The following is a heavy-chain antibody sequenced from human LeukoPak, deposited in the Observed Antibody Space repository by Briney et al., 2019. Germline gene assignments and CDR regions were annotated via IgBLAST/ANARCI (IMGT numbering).Heavy chain of an antibody. CDR3: ARVALLWFGEFTY. CDR1: GFTFDDYA. Sequence: GGSLRLSCAASGFTFDDYAMHWVRQAPGKGLVWVSRINSDGSSTSYADSVKGRFTISRDNAKNTLYLQMNSLRAEDTAVYYCARVALLWFGEFTYWGQGTLVTVSS. V-gene: IGHV3-74*01. D-gene: IGHD3-10*01. J-gene: IGHJ4*02. CDR2: INSDGSST.